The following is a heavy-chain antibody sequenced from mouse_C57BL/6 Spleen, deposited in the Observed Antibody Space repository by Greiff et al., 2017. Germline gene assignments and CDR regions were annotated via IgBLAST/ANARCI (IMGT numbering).Heavy chain of an antibody. Sequence: VQLKESGGGLVKPGGSLKLSCAASGFTFSDYGMHWVRQAPEKGLEWVAYISSGSSTNYYADTVKGRFTISRDNAKNTLFLQMTSLRSEDTAMYYCARITTVVESFDYWGQGTTLTVSS. V-gene: IGHV5-17*01. CDR2: ISSGSSTN. J-gene: IGHJ2*01. D-gene: IGHD1-1*01. CDR1: GFTFSDYG. CDR3: ARITTVVESFDY.